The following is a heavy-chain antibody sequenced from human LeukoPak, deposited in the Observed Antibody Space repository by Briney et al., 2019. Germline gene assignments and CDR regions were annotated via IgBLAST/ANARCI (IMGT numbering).Heavy chain of an antibody. D-gene: IGHD6-6*01. Sequence: GGSLRLSCAASGFTFSSYNMNWVRQAPGKGLEWVSYISSSSTVYYADSVKGRFTISRDNAKNSLYLQMNSLRDEDTAVYYCARESSAIDYWGQGTLVTVSS. CDR2: ISSSSTV. CDR3: ARESSAIDY. V-gene: IGHV3-48*02. J-gene: IGHJ4*02. CDR1: GFTFSSYN.